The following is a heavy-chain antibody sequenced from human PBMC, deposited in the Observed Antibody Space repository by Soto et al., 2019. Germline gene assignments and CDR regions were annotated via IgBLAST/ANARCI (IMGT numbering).Heavy chain of an antibody. J-gene: IGHJ6*03. CDR1: GGSFSGYY. CDR3: ARGLGIVATIRPHYYYYMDV. Sequence: SETLSLTCAVYGGSFSGYYWSWIRQPPGKGLEWIGEINHSGSTNYNPSLKSRVTISVDTSKNQFSLKLSSVTAADTAVYYCARGLGIVATIRPHYYYYMDVWGKGTTVTVS. CDR2: INHSGST. D-gene: IGHD5-12*01. V-gene: IGHV4-34*01.